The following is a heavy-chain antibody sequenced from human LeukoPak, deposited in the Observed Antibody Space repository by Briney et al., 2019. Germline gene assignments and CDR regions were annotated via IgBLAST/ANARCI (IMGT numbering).Heavy chain of an antibody. CDR3: ARVFRRITILGVVNYYFDY. D-gene: IGHD3-3*01. V-gene: IGHV4-34*01. CDR2: INHSGST. Sequence: SETLSLTCAVYGGSFSGYYWSWIRQPPGKGLEWIGEINHSGSTNYNPSLKSRVTISVDTSKNQFSLKLSSVTAADTAVYYCARVFRRITILGVVNYYFDYWGQGTLVTVSS. J-gene: IGHJ4*02. CDR1: GGSFSGYY.